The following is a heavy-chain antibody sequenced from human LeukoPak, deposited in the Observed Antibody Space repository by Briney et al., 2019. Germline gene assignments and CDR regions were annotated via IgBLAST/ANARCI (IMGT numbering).Heavy chain of an antibody. Sequence: ASVRVSCKASGGTFSSYAISWVRQAPGQGLEWMGRIFPILGITNYAQKIQGRVTITADKSTSTAYIELSSLRSEDTAVYYCARESNTKVRGVMSYWGQGTRVTVSS. CDR1: GGTFSSYA. V-gene: IGHV1-69*04. D-gene: IGHD3-10*01. CDR3: ARESNTKVRGVMSY. J-gene: IGHJ4*02. CDR2: IFPILGIT.